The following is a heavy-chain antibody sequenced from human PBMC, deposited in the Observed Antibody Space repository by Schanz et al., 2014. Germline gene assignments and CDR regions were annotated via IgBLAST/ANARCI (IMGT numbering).Heavy chain of an antibody. CDR2: IDPNSGGT. Sequence: QVQLVQSGADVKKPGASVKVSCKASGNTLSAYYIHWIRQAPGQGLEWMGGIDPNSGGTNYAQKFQGRVTMTSDTSITTVYMEVNSLTSDDKAVFYCARPASHDVWRGYIPHYAFDLWGQGTVVIVSS. J-gene: IGHJ3*01. CDR3: ARPASHDVWRGYIPHYAFDL. D-gene: IGHD3-3*01. V-gene: IGHV1-2*02. CDR1: GNTLSAYY.